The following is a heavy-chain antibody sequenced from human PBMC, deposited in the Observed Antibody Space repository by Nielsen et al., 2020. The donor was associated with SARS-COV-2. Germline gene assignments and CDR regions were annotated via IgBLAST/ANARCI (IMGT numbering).Heavy chain of an antibody. Sequence: WIRQPPGKGLEWIGEIYHSGSTNYNPSLRGRVTISVDKSKNQFSLKLSSVTAADTAVYYCARAKVTGYSSGWIIVGYSSGSSGGWFDPWGQGTLVTVSS. J-gene: IGHJ5*02. CDR3: ARAKVTGYSSGWIIVGYSSGSSGGWFDP. V-gene: IGHV4-4*02. CDR2: IYHSGST. D-gene: IGHD6-19*01.